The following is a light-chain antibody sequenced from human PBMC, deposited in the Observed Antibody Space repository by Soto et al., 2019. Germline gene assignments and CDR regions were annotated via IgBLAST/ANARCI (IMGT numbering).Light chain of an antibody. V-gene: IGLV1-47*02. J-gene: IGLJ2*01. CDR1: TSNIGSNY. Sequence: QSVLTQPPSASGTPGQTISISCSGSTSNIGSNYVYWYQQLPGTAPKLLIYSNNERPSGVPDRFSGSKSGTSASLAISGLQAEDEADYYCSAYTTGNTLVVFGGGTKVTVL. CDR3: SAYTTGNTLVV. CDR2: SNN.